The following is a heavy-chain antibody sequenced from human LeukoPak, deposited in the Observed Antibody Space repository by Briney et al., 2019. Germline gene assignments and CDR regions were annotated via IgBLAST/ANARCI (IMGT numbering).Heavy chain of an antibody. J-gene: IGHJ3*02. V-gene: IGHV3-30*03. Sequence: GGSLRLSCAASGFTFSSYGMHWVRQAPGKGLEWVAVISYDGSNKYYADSVKGRFTISRDNSKNTLYLQMNSLRAEDTAVYYCATHTVVDAFDIWGQGTMVTVSS. CDR3: ATHTVVDAFDI. D-gene: IGHD2-15*01. CDR1: GFTFSSYG. CDR2: ISYDGSNK.